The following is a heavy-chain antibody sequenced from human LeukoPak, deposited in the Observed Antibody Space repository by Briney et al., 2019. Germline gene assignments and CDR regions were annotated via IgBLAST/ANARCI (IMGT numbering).Heavy chain of an antibody. Sequence: ASVKVSCKASGYTFTGYYMHWVRQAPGQGLEWMGWINPNSGGTNYAQKVQGRVTMTRDTSISTAYMELSRLRSDDTAVYYCARERGYYGSGSYESYYYYGMDVWGQGTTVTVSS. D-gene: IGHD3-10*01. V-gene: IGHV1-2*02. J-gene: IGHJ6*02. CDR3: ARERGYYGSGSYESYYYYGMDV. CDR1: GYTFTGYY. CDR2: INPNSGGT.